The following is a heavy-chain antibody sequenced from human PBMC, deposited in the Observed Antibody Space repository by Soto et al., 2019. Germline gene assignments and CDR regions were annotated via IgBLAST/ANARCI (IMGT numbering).Heavy chain of an antibody. J-gene: IGHJ4*02. V-gene: IGHV3-23*01. D-gene: IGHD6-13*01. Sequence: EAQLLESGGGLGQPGGSLRLSCAASGFTFNNYGMSWVRRAPGKGLEWVSGISGSGRSTYYADSVKGRFTISRDTSRNTVYLQMNSLRGEDTAVYYCARGRGAAADYFDFWGQGTLVTVSS. CDR2: ISGSGRST. CDR3: ARGRGAAADYFDF. CDR1: GFTFNNYG.